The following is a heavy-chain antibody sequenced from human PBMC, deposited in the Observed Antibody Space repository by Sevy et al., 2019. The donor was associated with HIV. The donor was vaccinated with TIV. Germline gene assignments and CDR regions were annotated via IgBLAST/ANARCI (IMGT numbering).Heavy chain of an antibody. J-gene: IGHJ2*01. Sequence: SETLSLTCAVYGGSFSGYYWSWIRQPPGKGLEWIGEINHSGSTNYNPSLKSRVTISVDTSKNQFSLKLSSVTAADTAVYYCARDMTTVVNPNWYFDLWGRGTLVTVS. CDR3: ARDMTTVVNPNWYFDL. CDR1: GGSFSGYY. CDR2: INHSGST. V-gene: IGHV4-34*01. D-gene: IGHD4-17*01.